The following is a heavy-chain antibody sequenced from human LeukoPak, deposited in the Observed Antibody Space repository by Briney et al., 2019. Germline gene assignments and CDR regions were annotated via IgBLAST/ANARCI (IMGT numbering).Heavy chain of an antibody. CDR3: AKAKARWATVTTFDY. J-gene: IGHJ4*02. CDR2: ISWNSGSI. V-gene: IGHV3-9*03. D-gene: IGHD4-11*01. CDR1: GFTFDDYA. Sequence: PGGSLRLSCAASGFTFDDYAMNWVRQAPGKGLEWVSGISWNSGSIGYADSVKGRFTISRDNAKNSLYLQMNSLRAEDMALYYCAKAKARWATVTTFDYWGQGTLVTVSS.